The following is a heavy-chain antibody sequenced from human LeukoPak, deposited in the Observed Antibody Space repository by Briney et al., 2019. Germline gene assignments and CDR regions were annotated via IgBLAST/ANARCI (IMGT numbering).Heavy chain of an antibody. Sequence: GGSLRLSCAASGFTFNNYWMSWVRQAPGKGLEWVANMNQDGSEKYYVDSVKGRFTISRDNAKNSLYLQMNSLRAEDTAVYYCARSSEGYYYDSSGRGYYFDYWGQGTLVTVSS. CDR2: MNQDGSEK. J-gene: IGHJ4*02. CDR3: ARSSEGYYYDSSGRGYYFDY. CDR1: GFTFNNYW. D-gene: IGHD3-22*01. V-gene: IGHV3-7*01.